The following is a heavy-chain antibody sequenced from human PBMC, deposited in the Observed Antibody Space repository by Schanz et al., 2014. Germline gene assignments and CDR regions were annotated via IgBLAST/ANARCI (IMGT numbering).Heavy chain of an antibody. CDR1: GFTVNTNY. CDR3: ARDEGRDGYNLAFDV. Sequence: EVQLVESGGGVVQPGGSLRLSCAVSGFTVNTNYMSWVRQAPGKGLEWISSMYINSGSTQYADSVKGRFIISRVSSKNTLFLQMNSLRREATALYFCARDEGRDGYNLAFDVWGQGTLVTVSS. J-gene: IGHJ3*01. CDR2: MYINSGST. V-gene: IGHV3-53*01. D-gene: IGHD5-12*01.